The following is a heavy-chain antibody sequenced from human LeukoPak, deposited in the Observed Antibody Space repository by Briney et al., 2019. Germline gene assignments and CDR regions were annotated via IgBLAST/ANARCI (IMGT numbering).Heavy chain of an antibody. CDR1: GGSISSSSHY. CDR3: ARDPGGYDILTGYYWVHYFDY. D-gene: IGHD3-9*01. CDR2: IYYSGST. J-gene: IGHJ4*02. V-gene: IGHV4-39*01. Sequence: SETLSLTCTVSGGSISSSSHYWGWIRQPPGKGLEWIGSIYYSGSTYYNPSLKSRVTISVDTSKNQFSLKLSSVTAADTAVYYCARDPGGYDILTGYYWVHYFDYWGQGTLVTVSS.